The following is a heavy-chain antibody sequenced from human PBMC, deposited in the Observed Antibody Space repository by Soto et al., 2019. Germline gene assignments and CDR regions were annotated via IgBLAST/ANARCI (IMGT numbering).Heavy chain of an antibody. J-gene: IGHJ6*02. Sequence: PSETLSLTCTVSGGSISSSSYYWGWIRQPPGKGLEWIGSIYYSGSTYYNPSLKSRVTISVDTSKNQFSLKLSSVTAADTAVYYCARHWAGGYDYSYYYGMDVWGQGTTVNVS. CDR3: ARHWAGGYDYSYYYGMDV. D-gene: IGHD5-12*01. V-gene: IGHV4-39*01. CDR1: GGSISSSSYY. CDR2: IYYSGST.